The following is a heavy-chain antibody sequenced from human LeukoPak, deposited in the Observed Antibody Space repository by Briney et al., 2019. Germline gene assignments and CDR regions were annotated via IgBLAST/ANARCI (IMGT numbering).Heavy chain of an antibody. CDR1: GFIFSTYA. CDR2: ISGSGGST. D-gene: IGHD6-13*01. V-gene: IGHV3-23*01. J-gene: IGHJ4*02. Sequence: GWSLRLSCATSGFIFSTYALSWVRQAPGKGLEWASSISGSGGSTYHADSVKGRFTISRDSSKNTLYLQMNSLRAEETAIYYCARVIRAAPGKGYFDYWGQGTLVTVSS. CDR3: ARVIRAAPGKGYFDY.